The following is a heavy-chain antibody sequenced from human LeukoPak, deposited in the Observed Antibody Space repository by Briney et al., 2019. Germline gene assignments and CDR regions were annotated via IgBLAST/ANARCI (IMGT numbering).Heavy chain of an antibody. D-gene: IGHD2-2*01. CDR3: ANAVPAAI. V-gene: IGHV3-23*01. J-gene: IGHJ4*02. CDR2: ISGSGGST. Sequence: GGSLRLSCAASRITFSSYAMSWVRQAPGRGLEWVSTISGSGGSTYYADSVKGRFTISRDNSKNTLYLQLNSLRAEDTAVYYCANAVPAAIWGQGTQVTVSS. CDR1: RITFSSYA.